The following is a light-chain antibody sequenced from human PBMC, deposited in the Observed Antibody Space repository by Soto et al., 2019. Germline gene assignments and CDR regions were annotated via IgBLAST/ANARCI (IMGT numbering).Light chain of an antibody. Sequence: VLTQSPATVSVSPGERATLSCRARQGLMSYLAWYQQKPGQAPRLLIYGASTSATGIPARFSGSGSGTDFTPTISSLQSEYVAVYYCQQYNSWPSIFGQGTKVEIK. J-gene: IGKJ1*01. CDR1: QGLMSY. CDR2: GAS. V-gene: IGKV3-15*01. CDR3: QQYNSWPSI.